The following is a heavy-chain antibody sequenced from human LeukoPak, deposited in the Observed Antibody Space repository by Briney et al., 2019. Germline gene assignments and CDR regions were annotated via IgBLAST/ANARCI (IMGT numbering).Heavy chain of an antibody. CDR1: GGSISSYY. D-gene: IGHD6-19*01. CDR2: IYYSGST. V-gene: IGHV4-59*01. Sequence: SETLSLTCTVSGGSISSYYWSWIRQPPGKGLEWIGYIYYSGSTNYNPSLKSRVTISVDTSKNQFSLKLSSVTAADTAVYYCARDLIAVAGTSSDYYYYGMDVWGKGTTATVSS. CDR3: ARDLIAVAGTSSDYYYYGMDV. J-gene: IGHJ6*04.